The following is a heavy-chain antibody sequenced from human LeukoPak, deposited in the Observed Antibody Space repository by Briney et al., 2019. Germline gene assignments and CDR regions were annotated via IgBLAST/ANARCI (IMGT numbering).Heavy chain of an antibody. V-gene: IGHV3-30*18. J-gene: IGHJ6*02. D-gene: IGHD3-10*01. CDR2: ISYDGSNK. CDR3: AKEESYRAYYYGSGRQGDMDV. CDR1: GFIFSKHG. Sequence: GESLRLSCATSGFIFSKHGMHWVRQAPGKGLEWVAVISYDGSNKYYADSVKGRFTISRDNSKNTLYLQMNSLRAEDTAVYYCAKEESYRAYYYGSGRQGDMDVWGQGTTVTVSS.